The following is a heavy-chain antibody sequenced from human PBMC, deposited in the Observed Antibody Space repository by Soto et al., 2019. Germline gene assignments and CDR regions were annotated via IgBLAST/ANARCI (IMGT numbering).Heavy chain of an antibody. J-gene: IGHJ6*02. CDR2: IYDSKGT. CDR1: CGSISSYY. CDR3: ARDHEPGGAHYDFWSGSQDYGMDV. D-gene: IGHD3-3*01. V-gene: IGHV4-59*01. Sequence: SETLSLTCTFSCGSISSYYCSWIRQPPGQGLEWIGNIYDSKGTNYNPSLKSRVTISVDTSKNQFSLKLSSVTAADTAVYYCARDHEPGGAHYDFWSGSQDYGMDVWGQGTTVTVSS.